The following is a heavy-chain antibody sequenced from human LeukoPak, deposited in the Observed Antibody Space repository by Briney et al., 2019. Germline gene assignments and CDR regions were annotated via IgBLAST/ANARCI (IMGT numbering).Heavy chain of an antibody. Sequence: PGRSLRLSCAASGFTFRSYAMHWVRQAPGKGLEWVTVISYDGSNKYYADSVKGRFTISRDNSKNTLYLQMNSLRAEDTAVYYCARDGIAVTYYYYYMDVWGKGTTVTVSS. CDR1: GFTFRSYA. V-gene: IGHV3-30-3*01. D-gene: IGHD1-26*01. CDR3: ARDGIAVTYYYYYMDV. J-gene: IGHJ6*03. CDR2: ISYDGSNK.